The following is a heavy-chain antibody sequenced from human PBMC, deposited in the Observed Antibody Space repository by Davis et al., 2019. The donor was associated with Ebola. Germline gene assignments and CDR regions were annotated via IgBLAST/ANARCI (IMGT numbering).Heavy chain of an antibody. CDR2: ISSDGVNK. Sequence: GGSLRLSCAASGFTFSSYGMHWVRQAPGKGLEWVALISSDGVNKYYADSVKGRFTISRDNSKNTLYLQMNSLRAEDTAVYYCASSGYCSGGSCYSTYDYWGQGTLVTVSS. J-gene: IGHJ4*02. D-gene: IGHD2-15*01. CDR3: ASSGYCSGGSCYSTYDY. CDR1: GFTFSSYG. V-gene: IGHV3-30*03.